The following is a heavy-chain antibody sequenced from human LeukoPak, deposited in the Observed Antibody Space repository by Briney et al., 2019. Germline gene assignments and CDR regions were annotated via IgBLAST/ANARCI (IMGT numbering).Heavy chain of an antibody. CDR3: ARDSTVVTPGPIGR. D-gene: IGHD4-23*01. CDR1: GGSISSSSYY. CDR2: IYTSGST. V-gene: IGHV4-61*02. J-gene: IGHJ4*02. Sequence: SETLSLTCTVSGGSISSSSYYWSWIRQPAGKGLEWIGRIYTSGSTNYNPSLKSRVTMSVDTSKNQFSLKLSSVTAADTAVYYCARDSTVVTPGPIGRWGQGTLVTVSS.